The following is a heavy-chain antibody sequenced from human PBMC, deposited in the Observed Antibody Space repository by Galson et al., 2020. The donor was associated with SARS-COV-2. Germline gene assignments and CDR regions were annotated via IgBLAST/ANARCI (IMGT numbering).Heavy chain of an antibody. Sequence: ASVKVSCKASGYTFTRYDINWVRQATGQGLEWMGWMNPNSGNTGYAQKFQGRVTMTRNTSISTAYMELSSLRSEDTAVYYCARALLRNQLLTLNYYYMDVWGKGTTVTVSS. D-gene: IGHD2-2*01. V-gene: IGHV1-8*01. J-gene: IGHJ6*03. CDR2: MNPNSGNT. CDR3: ARALLRNQLLTLNYYYMDV. CDR1: GYTFTRYD.